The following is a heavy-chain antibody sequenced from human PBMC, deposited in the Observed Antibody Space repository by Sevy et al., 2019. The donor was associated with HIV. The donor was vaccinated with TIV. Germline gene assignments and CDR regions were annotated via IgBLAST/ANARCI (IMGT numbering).Heavy chain of an antibody. CDR2: MNPNSGNT. CDR3: ARVPVTMVRGVSGRYGMDV. CDR1: GYTFTSYD. J-gene: IGHJ6*02. V-gene: IGHV1-8*01. D-gene: IGHD3-10*01. Sequence: ASVKVSCKASGYTFTSYDINWVRQATGQGLEWTGWMNPNSGNTGYAQKFQGRVTMTRNTSISTAYMELSSLRSEDTAVYYCARVPVTMVRGVSGRYGMDVWGLGTTVTVSS.